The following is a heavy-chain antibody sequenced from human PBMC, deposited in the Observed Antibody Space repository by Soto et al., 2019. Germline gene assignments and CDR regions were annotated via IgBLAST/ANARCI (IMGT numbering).Heavy chain of an antibody. V-gene: IGHV3-48*01. CDR1: GFTFSSYS. CDR3: AKGSPQYCSGGSCYLYYFHY. D-gene: IGHD2-15*01. CDR2: IRNSSRSK. J-gene: IGHJ4*02. Sequence: GGSLRLSCAASGFTFSSYSRNWVRKAPGKGLEWVSEIRNSSRSKYYADSVKGRFTISRDNSKNTLYLQMNSLRAEDTAVYYCAKGSPQYCSGGSCYLYYFHYWGQGTLVTVSS.